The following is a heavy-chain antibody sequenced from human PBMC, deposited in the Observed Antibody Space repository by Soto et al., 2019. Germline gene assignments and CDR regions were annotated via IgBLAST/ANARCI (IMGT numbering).Heavy chain of an antibody. D-gene: IGHD1-26*01. CDR3: ARRRIVVTTNFDY. CDR1: GGSISSSSYY. V-gene: IGHV4-39*01. Sequence: DTLSLTCNVSGGSISSSSYYWGWIRQPPGKGLEWIGHIFHTGSTYYNPSLKSRVTISVDTSKNQFSLKLSSVTATDTAVYYCARRRIVVTTNFDYWGQGTLVTVSS. J-gene: IGHJ4*02. CDR2: IFHTGST.